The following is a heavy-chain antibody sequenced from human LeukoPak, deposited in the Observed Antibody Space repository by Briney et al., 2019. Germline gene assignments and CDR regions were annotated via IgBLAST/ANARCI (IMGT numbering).Heavy chain of an antibody. D-gene: IGHD3-10*01. V-gene: IGHV4-59*01. Sequence: SETLSLTCTVSGGSISSYYWSWIWQPPGKGLERVGYIYYSGSTNYNPSLKSRVTISVDTSKNQFSLKLSSVTAADTAVYYCARAGYGSGSYLIHYFDYWGQGTLVTVSS. CDR1: GGSISSYY. J-gene: IGHJ4*02. CDR2: IYYSGST. CDR3: ARAGYGSGSYLIHYFDY.